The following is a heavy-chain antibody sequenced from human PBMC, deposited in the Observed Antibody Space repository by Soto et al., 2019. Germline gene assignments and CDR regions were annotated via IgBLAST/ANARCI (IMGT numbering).Heavy chain of an antibody. V-gene: IGHV3-48*03. CDR3: ARDDPFYDSSGYHRGFDY. Sequence: GGSLRLSCAASGFTFSSYEMNWVRQAPGKGLEWVSYMSSSGSTIYYADSVKGRFTISRDNAKNSLYLQMNSLRAEDTAVYYCARDDPFYDSSGYHRGFDYWGQGTLVTVSS. CDR2: MSSSGSTI. CDR1: GFTFSSYE. J-gene: IGHJ4*02. D-gene: IGHD3-22*01.